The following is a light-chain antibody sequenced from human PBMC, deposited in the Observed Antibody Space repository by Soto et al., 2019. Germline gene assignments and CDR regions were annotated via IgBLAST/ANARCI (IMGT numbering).Light chain of an antibody. CDR2: DVS. J-gene: IGLJ2*01. Sequence: QSVLTQPASVSGSPGQSLTISCTGTSSDVGGYNYVSWYQQHPGKAPKLMIYDVSNRPSGVSSRFSGSKSGNTASLTISGLQAEDEADYYCSSYTSSSNLDVVFGGGTQLTVL. CDR3: SSYTSSSNLDVV. CDR1: SSDVGGYNY. V-gene: IGLV2-14*01.